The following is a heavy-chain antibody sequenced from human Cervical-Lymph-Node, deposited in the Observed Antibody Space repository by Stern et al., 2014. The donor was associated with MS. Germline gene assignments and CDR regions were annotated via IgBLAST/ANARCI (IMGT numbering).Heavy chain of an antibody. J-gene: IGHJ4*02. D-gene: IGHD5-12*01. V-gene: IGHV3-30*02. Sequence: VHLVESGGGVVPPGGSLRLSCVAAGFTFSDFGIHWVRQAPGKGLEWVGVIHYDGRQTYYADSLKGRFTISRDNSKNTLFLQMKSLRPEDTAVYYCAKDGYARIFDLWGQGTLVTVSS. CDR1: GFTFSDFG. CDR2: IHYDGRQT. CDR3: AKDGYARIFDL.